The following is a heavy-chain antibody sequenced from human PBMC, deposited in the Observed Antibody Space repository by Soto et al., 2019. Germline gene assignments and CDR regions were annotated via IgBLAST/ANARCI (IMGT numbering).Heavy chain of an antibody. Sequence: QVQLQESGPGLVKPSETLSLTCTVSGGSISSYYWSWIRQPPGKGLEWIGYIYYSGSTNYNPSLKGRVTISVDTSKNQSSPKLSSVTAADTAVYYCARAPTISTRHYYASSGYYQRGWYFDLWGRGTLVTVSS. CDR1: GGSISSYY. CDR3: ARAPTISTRHYYASSGYYQRGWYFDL. V-gene: IGHV4-59*01. J-gene: IGHJ2*01. CDR2: IYYSGST. D-gene: IGHD3-22*01.